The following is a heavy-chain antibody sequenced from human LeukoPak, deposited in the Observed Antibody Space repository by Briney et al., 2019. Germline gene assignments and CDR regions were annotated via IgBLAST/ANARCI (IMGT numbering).Heavy chain of an antibody. J-gene: IGHJ4*02. CDR3: ARVGQWELLLDY. Sequence: SVKVSCKASGGTFSSYAISWVRQAPGQGLEWMGGIIPIFGTANYAQKFQGRVTITADKSTSTAYMELRSLRSDDTAVYYCARVGQWELLLDYWGQGTLVTVSS. CDR1: GGTFSSYA. CDR2: IIPIFGTA. V-gene: IGHV1-69*06. D-gene: IGHD1-26*01.